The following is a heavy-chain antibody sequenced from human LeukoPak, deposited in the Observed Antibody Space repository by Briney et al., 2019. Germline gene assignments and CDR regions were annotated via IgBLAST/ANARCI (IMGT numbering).Heavy chain of an antibody. CDR2: TFYSGST. Sequence: SETLSLTCSVSGCSISSGDYYWSWFRQPPGKHLECIGFTFYSGSTDFNPSLKSRVTISLDTSENQSSLRLSSVTAADTAVYYCARGLWLKYYFDYWGLGTLVTVSS. CDR1: GCSISSGDYY. V-gene: IGHV4-30-4*01. CDR3: ARGLWLKYYFDY. D-gene: IGHD6-19*01. J-gene: IGHJ4*02.